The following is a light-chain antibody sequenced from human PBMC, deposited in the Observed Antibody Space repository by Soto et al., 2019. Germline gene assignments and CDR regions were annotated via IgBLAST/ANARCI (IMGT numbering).Light chain of an antibody. J-gene: IGKJ1*01. CDR3: EQGYCTLRT. CDR1: QSISSY. Sequence: DIQMTQSPSSLSASVGDRVTITCRASQSISSYLNWYQQKPGKAPKLLIYAASSLQSGVPSRFSGSGSGTDFTLTISSLQPEDFATYYCEQGYCTLRTLGQGTKVEIK. V-gene: IGKV1-39*01. CDR2: AAS.